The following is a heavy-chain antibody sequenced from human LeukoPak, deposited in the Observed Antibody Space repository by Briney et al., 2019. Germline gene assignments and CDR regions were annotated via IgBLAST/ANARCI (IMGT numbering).Heavy chain of an antibody. CDR2: ISYDGSNK. D-gene: IGHD6-13*01. CDR1: GFTVSSNY. Sequence: PGGSLRLSCAASGFTVSSNYMSWVRQAPGKGLEWVAVISYDGSNKYYADSVKGRFTISRDNAKNSLYLQMNSLRAEDTAVYYCARKNGIAAAGTPYYFDYWGQGTLVTVSS. J-gene: IGHJ4*02. V-gene: IGHV3-30*03. CDR3: ARKNGIAAAGTPYYFDY.